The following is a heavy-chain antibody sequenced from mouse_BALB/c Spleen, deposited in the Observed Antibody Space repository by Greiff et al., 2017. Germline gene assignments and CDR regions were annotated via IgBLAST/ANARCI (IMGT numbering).Heavy chain of an antibody. Sequence: QVQLQQSGPGLVAPSQSLSITCTVSGFSLTSYGVHWVRQPPGKGLEWLGVIWAGGSTNYNSALMSRLSISKNNSKSQVFLKMNSLQTDDTAMYYCASSYRYDGFAYWGQGTLVTVSA. CDR1: GFSLTSYG. CDR2: IWAGGST. V-gene: IGHV2-9*02. CDR3: ASSYRYDGFAY. J-gene: IGHJ3*01. D-gene: IGHD2-14*01.